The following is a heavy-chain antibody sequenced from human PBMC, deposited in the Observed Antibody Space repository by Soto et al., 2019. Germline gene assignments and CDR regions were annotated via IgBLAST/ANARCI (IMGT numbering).Heavy chain of an antibody. J-gene: IGHJ6*02. CDR1: GFTLSRDA. Sequence: PAGSMKLSCADSGFTLSRDAMEWVRQAPGKGLEWVAVISYDGSNKYYADSVKGRFTISRDNSKNTLYLQMNSLRAEDTAVYYCATQSNYYYGMDVWGQGTTVTVSS. CDR2: ISYDGSNK. CDR3: ATQSNYYYGMDV. V-gene: IGHV3-30-3*01.